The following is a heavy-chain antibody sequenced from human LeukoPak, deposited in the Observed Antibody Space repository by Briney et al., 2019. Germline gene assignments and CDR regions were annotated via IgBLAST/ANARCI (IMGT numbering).Heavy chain of an antibody. CDR2: ISGNGVNT. Sequence: PGGSLRLSCAASGLAFSTYAMNWVRQAPGKGLEWVSGISGNGVNTYYADSVKGRFTISRDNSKNTLYLQMNSLRAEDTAVYYCAKEPFGYSNYYFDHWGQGTLVTVSS. J-gene: IGHJ4*02. CDR3: AKEPFGYSNYYFDH. V-gene: IGHV3-23*01. CDR1: GLAFSTYA. D-gene: IGHD4-11*01.